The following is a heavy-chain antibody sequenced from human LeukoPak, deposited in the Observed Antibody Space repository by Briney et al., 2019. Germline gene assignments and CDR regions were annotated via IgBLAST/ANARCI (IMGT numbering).Heavy chain of an antibody. J-gene: IGHJ3*02. CDR3: ARETTVVTPGRSDVFDI. CDR2: IYYSGST. V-gene: IGHV4-59*11. CDR1: GGSISSHC. Sequence: SETLSLTCTVSGGSISSHCWNWIRQPPGKGLEGIGYIYYSGSTNYNPSLKSRVTISVDTSKNQFSLKLSSVIAADTAVYYCARETTVVTPGRSDVFDIWGQGTMVTVSS. D-gene: IGHD4-23*01.